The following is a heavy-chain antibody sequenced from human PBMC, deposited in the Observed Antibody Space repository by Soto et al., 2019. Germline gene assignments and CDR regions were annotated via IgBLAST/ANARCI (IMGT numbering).Heavy chain of an antibody. CDR2: ITGGSGFT. CDR3: AKSGPTNYFDF. V-gene: IGHV3-23*01. CDR1: GFTFSTFA. J-gene: IGHJ4*01. D-gene: IGHD1-26*01. Sequence: AGGSLRLSCAASGFTFSTFAMNWVRQAPGKGLEWVSGITGGSGFTFYADSVKGRFTISRDDSENTLFLQMSSLRAEDTAKYYCAKSGPTNYFDFWGHGTLVTVSS.